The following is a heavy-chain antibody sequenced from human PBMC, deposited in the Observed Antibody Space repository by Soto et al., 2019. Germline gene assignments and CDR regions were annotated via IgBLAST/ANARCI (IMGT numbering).Heavy chain of an antibody. CDR2: IKSKTDGGTT. D-gene: IGHD3-22*01. J-gene: IGHJ4*02. V-gene: IGHV3-15*01. CDR1: GFTFSNAW. CDR3: TTDEWSSGYFVDY. Sequence: KTGGSLRLSCAASGFTFSNAWMSWVRQAPGKGLEWVGRIKSKTDGGTTDYAAPVKGRFTISRDDSKNTLYLQMNSLKTEDTAVYYCTTDEWSSGYFVDYWGQGTLVTVSS.